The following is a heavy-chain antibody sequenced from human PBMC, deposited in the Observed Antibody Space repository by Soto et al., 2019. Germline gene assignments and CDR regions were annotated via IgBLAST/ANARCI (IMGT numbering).Heavy chain of an antibody. V-gene: IGHV2-5*02. CDR3: AHKGTDDWTLDY. CDR1: GFSLTTNGVG. J-gene: IGHJ4*02. Sequence: QITLKESGPTLVKPTQTLTLTCTFSGFSLTTNGVGVGWIRQSPGKALEWLAVIYWDDDKRYSPSLTSRLSITKDTSKNQVVLIMPNMDPVDTATYYCAHKGTDDWTLDYCGQGTLVTVSS. D-gene: IGHD1-1*01. CDR2: IYWDDDK.